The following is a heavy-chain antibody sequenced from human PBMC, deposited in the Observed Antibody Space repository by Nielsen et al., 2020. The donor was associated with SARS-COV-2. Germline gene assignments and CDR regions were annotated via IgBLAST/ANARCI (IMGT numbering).Heavy chain of an antibody. V-gene: IGHV3-74*01. CDR2: INSDGSST. D-gene: IGHD2-21*02. CDR1: GFTFSSYW. CDR3: AGAYCGGDCYSDYYYYGMDV. Sequence: GESLKISCAASGFTFSSYWMHWVRQAPGKGLVWVSRINSDGSSTSYADSVKGRFTISRDNAKNTLYLQMNSLRAEDTAVYYCAGAYCGGDCYSDYYYYGMDVWGQGTTVTVSS. J-gene: IGHJ6*02.